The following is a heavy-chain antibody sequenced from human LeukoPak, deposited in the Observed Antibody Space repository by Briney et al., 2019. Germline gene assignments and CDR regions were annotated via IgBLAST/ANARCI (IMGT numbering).Heavy chain of an antibody. D-gene: IGHD6-19*01. CDR2: INPSGGST. CDR3: TRPGAVAGTWYYFDY. J-gene: IGHJ4*02. CDR1: GYTFTSYY. Sequence: ASVKVSCKASGYTFTSYYMHWVRQAPGQGLEWMGIINPSGGSTSYAQKFQGRVTMTRDMSTSTVYMELSSLRSEDTAVYYCTRPGAVAGTWYYFDYWGQGTLVTVSS. V-gene: IGHV1-46*03.